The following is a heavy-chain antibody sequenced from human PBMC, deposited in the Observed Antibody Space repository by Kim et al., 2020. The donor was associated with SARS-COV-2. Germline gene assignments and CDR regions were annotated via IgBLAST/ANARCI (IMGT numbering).Heavy chain of an antibody. V-gene: IGHV3-23*01. J-gene: IGHJ5*02. CDR3: AKEGYGDYANWFDP. Sequence: ADYEKGRFTNTSDNSKNTLYLQMNSLRAEDTAVYYCAKEGYGDYANWFDPWCQGTLVTVSS. D-gene: IGHD4-17*01.